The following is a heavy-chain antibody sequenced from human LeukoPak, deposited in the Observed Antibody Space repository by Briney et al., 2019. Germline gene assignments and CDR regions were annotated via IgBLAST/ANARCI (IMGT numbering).Heavy chain of an antibody. CDR2: IYSGGST. Sequence: GGSLRLSCAASGFTVSSNYMSWVRQAPGKGLEWVSVIYSGGSTYYADYVKGRFTISRDNSKNTLYLQMNSLRAEDTAVYYCESPLDYEDAFDIWGQGTMVTVSS. CDR1: GFTVSSNY. J-gene: IGHJ3*02. CDR3: ESPLDYEDAFDI. D-gene: IGHD3-22*01. V-gene: IGHV3-66*01.